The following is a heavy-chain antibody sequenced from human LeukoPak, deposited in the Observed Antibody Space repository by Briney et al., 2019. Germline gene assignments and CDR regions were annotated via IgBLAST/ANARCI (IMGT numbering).Heavy chain of an antibody. CDR3: ARGLSLWWKIGSGPFDY. J-gene: IGHJ4*02. V-gene: IGHV4-34*01. CDR2: INHSGST. Sequence: SETLSLTCAVYGGSFSGYYWSWIRQPPGKGLEWIGEINHSGSTNYNPSLKSRVTISVDTSKNQFSLKLSSVTAADTAVYYCARGLSLWWKIGSGPFDYRGQGTLVTVSS. CDR1: GGSFSGYY. D-gene: IGHD2-21*01.